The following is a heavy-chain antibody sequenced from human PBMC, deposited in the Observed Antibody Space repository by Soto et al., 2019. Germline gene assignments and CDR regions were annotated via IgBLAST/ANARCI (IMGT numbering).Heavy chain of an antibody. CDR1: GGSFSGYY. CDR3: ASMRRYSSSWYRGNWFDP. CDR2: INHSGST. D-gene: IGHD6-13*01. Sequence: QVQLQQWGAGLLKPSETLSLTCAVYGGSFSGYYWSWIRQPPGKGLEWIGEINHSGSTNYNPSLKRRVTISVDTSKNQFSLKLSSVTAADTAVYYCASMRRYSSSWYRGNWFDPWGQGTLVTVSS. V-gene: IGHV4-34*01. J-gene: IGHJ5*02.